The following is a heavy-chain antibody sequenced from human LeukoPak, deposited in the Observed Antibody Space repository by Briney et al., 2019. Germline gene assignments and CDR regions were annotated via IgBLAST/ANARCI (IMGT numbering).Heavy chain of an antibody. CDR2: IYYSGST. D-gene: IGHD3-22*01. CDR3: AAQNYYDSSGYLDY. CDR1: GGSISSSTYY. Sequence: SETLSLTCTVSGGSISSSTYYWGWIRQPPGKGLEWIGSIYYSGSTYYNPSLKSRVTISVDTPKNQFSLKLSSVTAADTAVYYCAAQNYYDSSGYLDYWGQGTLVTVSS. J-gene: IGHJ4*02. V-gene: IGHV4-39*01.